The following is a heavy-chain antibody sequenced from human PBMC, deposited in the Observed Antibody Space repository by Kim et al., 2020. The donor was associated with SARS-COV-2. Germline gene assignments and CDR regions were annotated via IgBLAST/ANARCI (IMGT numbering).Heavy chain of an antibody. CDR1: GFTFSNAW. Sequence: GGSLRLSCAASGFTFSNAWMSWVRQAPGKGLEWVGRIKSKTDGGTTDYAAPVKGRFTISRDDSKNTLYLQMNSLKTEDTAVYYCTTDPGAAGYDILTGYYRVGDYWGQGTLVTVSS. J-gene: IGHJ4*02. D-gene: IGHD3-9*01. CDR2: IKSKTDGGTT. V-gene: IGHV3-15*01. CDR3: TTDPGAAGYDILTGYYRVGDY.